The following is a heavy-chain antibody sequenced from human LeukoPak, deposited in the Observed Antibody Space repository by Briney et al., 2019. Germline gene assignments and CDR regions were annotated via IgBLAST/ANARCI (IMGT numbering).Heavy chain of an antibody. J-gene: IGHJ4*02. Sequence: GGSLRLSCAASGFTFSSNSMNWVRQAPGKGLEWVSSISTSSSYIYYADSLKGRFTISRDNAKNSLYLQMNSLRAEDTAVYYCAREGRWLHTSFDYWGQGTLVTVSS. CDR3: AREGRWLHTSFDY. CDR2: ISTSSSYI. D-gene: IGHD5-24*01. CDR1: GFTFSSNS. V-gene: IGHV3-21*01.